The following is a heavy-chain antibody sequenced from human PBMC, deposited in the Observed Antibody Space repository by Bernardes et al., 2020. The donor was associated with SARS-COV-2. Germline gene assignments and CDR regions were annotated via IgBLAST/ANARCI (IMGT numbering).Heavy chain of an antibody. Sequence: SDPLSLTCAVYGGSFSGYYWSWIRQPPGKGLEWIGEINHSGSTNYNSSRKSRVTISVDTSKNHFSLKLSAVTAAATAVYYCARGYGVVVPAAPGYYYDGMDVWGQGTTVTVSS. D-gene: IGHD2-2*01. J-gene: IGHJ6*02. CDR3: ARGYGVVVPAAPGYYYDGMDV. CDR1: GGSFSGYY. CDR2: INHSGST. V-gene: IGHV4-34*01.